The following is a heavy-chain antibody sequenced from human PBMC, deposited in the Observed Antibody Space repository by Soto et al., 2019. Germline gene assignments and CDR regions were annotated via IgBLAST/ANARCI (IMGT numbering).Heavy chain of an antibody. Sequence: SETLSLTCTVSGGSISSYYWSWIRQPPGKGLEWIGYIYYSGSTNYNPSLKSRVTISVDTSKNQFSLKLSSVTAADTAVYYCARALFGYSYGPYYFDYWGQGALVTVSS. CDR3: ARALFGYSYGPYYFDY. CDR1: GGSISSYY. D-gene: IGHD5-18*01. J-gene: IGHJ4*02. CDR2: IYYSGST. V-gene: IGHV4-59*01.